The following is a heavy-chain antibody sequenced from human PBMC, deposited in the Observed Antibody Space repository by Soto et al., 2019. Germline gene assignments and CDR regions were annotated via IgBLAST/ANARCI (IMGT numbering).Heavy chain of an antibody. CDR3: ARDLQQLASYDGTEV. CDR1: GGTFSSYA. CDR2: LIPIFGTA. Sequence: SAKVSCKASGGTFSSYAISWVRQAPGQGLEWMGGLIPIFGTANCAQKFQGRVTITADESTSTAYMELSSLRAEDTAVYYCARDLQQLASYDGTEVWGQGTTVTVSS. D-gene: IGHD6-13*01. V-gene: IGHV1-69*13. J-gene: IGHJ6*02.